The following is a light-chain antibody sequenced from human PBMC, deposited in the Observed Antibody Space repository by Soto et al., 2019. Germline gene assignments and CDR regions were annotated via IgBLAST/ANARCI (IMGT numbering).Light chain of an antibody. V-gene: IGKV1-5*03. J-gene: IGKJ1*01. CDR1: QSISSW. CDR3: QQFNTSPWT. Sequence: DIQMTQSPSTLSASVGDRVTITCRASQSISSWLAWYQQKPGRAPKLLIYKSSILESGVPSRFSGSRSGTEFTLTISSLQPDDFATYYSQQFNTSPWTFVQGTKVDIK. CDR2: KSS.